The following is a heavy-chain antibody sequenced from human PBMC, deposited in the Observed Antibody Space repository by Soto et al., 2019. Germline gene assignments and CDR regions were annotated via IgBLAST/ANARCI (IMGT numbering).Heavy chain of an antibody. D-gene: IGHD3-22*01. CDR1: GGTFSSYA. Sequence: ASVKVSCKASGGTFSSYAISWVRQAPGQGLEWMGGIIPIFGTANYAQKFQGRVTITADESTSTAYMELSSLRSEDTAVYYCARGPHYYDSSGYFRWFDPWGQGTLVTVSS. J-gene: IGHJ5*02. V-gene: IGHV1-69*13. CDR2: IIPIFGTA. CDR3: ARGPHYYDSSGYFRWFDP.